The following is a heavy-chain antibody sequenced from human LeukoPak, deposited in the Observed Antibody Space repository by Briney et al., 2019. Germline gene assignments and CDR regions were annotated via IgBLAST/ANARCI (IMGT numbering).Heavy chain of an antibody. J-gene: IGHJ6*03. Sequence: PGGSLRLSCAASGFTFSYYGIHWVRQAPGKGLDWVAFIRSDGSNKYYADSVKGRFTISRDNSKNTLYLELHSLRTEDTAVYYCTSRPAAGQPGPMDVWGKGTTVTVSS. CDR2: IRSDGSNK. V-gene: IGHV3-30*02. D-gene: IGHD3-10*01. CDR1: GFTFSYYG. CDR3: TSRPAAGQPGPMDV.